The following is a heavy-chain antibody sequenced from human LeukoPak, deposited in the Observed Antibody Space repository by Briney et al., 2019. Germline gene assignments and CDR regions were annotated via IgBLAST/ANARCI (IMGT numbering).Heavy chain of an antibody. CDR1: GGSFSGYY. V-gene: IGHV4-34*01. D-gene: IGHD3-9*01. CDR3: ARRGRYFDWSSPLSTQPKYYFDY. CDR2: INHSGST. Sequence: SETLSLTCAVYGGSFSGYYWSWIRQPPGKGLEWIGEINHSGSTNYNPSLKSRVTISVDTSKNQFSLKLISVTAADTDVYYCARRGRYFDWSSPLSTQPKYYFDYWGQGTLVTVSS. J-gene: IGHJ4*02.